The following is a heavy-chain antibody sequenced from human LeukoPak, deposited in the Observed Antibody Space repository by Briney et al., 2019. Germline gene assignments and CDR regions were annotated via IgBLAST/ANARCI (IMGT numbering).Heavy chain of an antibody. J-gene: IGHJ5*02. Sequence: PGGSLRLSCAASGFTFSTYWMSWVRQAPGTGLEWVASIKQDGSEKSYVDSVKGRFTISRDNAKNSLYLQMNSLRAEDTAVYYCARDLLYGSAPGPWGQGTLVTVSS. CDR1: GFTFSTYW. CDR2: IKQDGSEK. V-gene: IGHV3-7*01. CDR3: ARDLLYGSAPGP. D-gene: IGHD3-10*01.